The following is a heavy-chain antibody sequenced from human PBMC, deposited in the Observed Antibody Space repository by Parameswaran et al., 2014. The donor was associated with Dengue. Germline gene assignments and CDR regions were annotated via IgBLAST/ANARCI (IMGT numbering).Heavy chain of an antibody. J-gene: IGHJ5*02. CDR2: IKSKTDGGTT. D-gene: IGHD3-3*01. CDR3: TTDLDFWSGYYYPYP. V-gene: IGHV3-15*01. Sequence: VRQAPGKGLEWVGRIKSKTDGGTTDYAAPVKGRFTISRDDSKNTLYLQMNSLKTEDTAVYYCTTDLDFWSGYYYPYPWGQGTLVTVSS.